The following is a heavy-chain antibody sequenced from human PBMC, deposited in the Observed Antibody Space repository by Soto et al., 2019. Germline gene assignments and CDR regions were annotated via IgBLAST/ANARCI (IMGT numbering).Heavy chain of an antibody. CDR1: GGTFSSYA. CDR3: ARDRQYYFDY. CDR2: IIPIFGTA. D-gene: IGHD4-4*01. Sequence: ASVKVSCKASGGTFSSYAISWVRQAPGQGLEWMGGIIPIFGTANYAQKFQGRVTITADESTSTAYMELSSLRSEDTAAYYCARDRQYYFDYWGQGTLVTVSS. V-gene: IGHV1-69*13. J-gene: IGHJ4*02.